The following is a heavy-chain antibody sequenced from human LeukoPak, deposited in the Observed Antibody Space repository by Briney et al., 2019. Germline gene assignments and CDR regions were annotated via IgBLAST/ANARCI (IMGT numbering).Heavy chain of an antibody. V-gene: IGHV3-23*01. Sequence: GGSLRLTCAASGFTFSSYAMNWVRQAPGKGLEWVSAVRGSDAGTSYADSVKGRFTISRDNSKNTLYLQMNSLRAEDTAVYYCAKNRGGSYYSGSDYSGQGTLVTVSS. CDR3: AKNRGGSYYSGSDY. CDR2: VRGSDAGT. J-gene: IGHJ4*02. D-gene: IGHD1-26*01. CDR1: GFTFSSYA.